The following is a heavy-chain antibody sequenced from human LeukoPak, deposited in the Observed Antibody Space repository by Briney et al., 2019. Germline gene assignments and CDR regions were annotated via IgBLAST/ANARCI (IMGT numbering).Heavy chain of an antibody. CDR2: ISSFSGTI. CDR1: GITFSSYS. J-gene: IGHJ5*02. D-gene: IGHD3-9*01. CDR3: ARPGKLLRYLS. Sequence: GGSLRLSCVASGITFSSYSMNWVRQAPGKGLEWVSYISSFSGTINYADSVKGRFTISRDNAKNSLYLQMNSLRAEDTAVYYCARPGKLLRYLSWGQGTLVTVSS. V-gene: IGHV3-48*01.